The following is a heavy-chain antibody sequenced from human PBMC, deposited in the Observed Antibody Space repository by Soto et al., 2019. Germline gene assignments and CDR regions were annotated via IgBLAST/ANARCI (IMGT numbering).Heavy chain of an antibody. CDR2: IVPIFGTS. D-gene: IGHD5-12*01. J-gene: IGHJ4*02. CDR3: ARVRADGYNAGAVY. V-gene: IGHV1-69*06. CDR1: GGTFSSHA. Sequence: QVQLVQSGAEVKKPGSSVKVSCKASGGTFSSHAINWVRQAPGQGIEWMGGIVPIFGTSNYAQKFQARVTITADKSTSTAYMEISRLTFEDTALYYCARVRADGYNAGAVYWGQGSLVTVSS.